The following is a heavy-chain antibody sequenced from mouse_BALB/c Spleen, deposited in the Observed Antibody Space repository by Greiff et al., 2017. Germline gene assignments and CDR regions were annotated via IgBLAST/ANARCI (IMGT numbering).Heavy chain of an antibody. CDR1: GFSLSRYS. D-gene: IGHD2-1*01. V-gene: IGHV2-6-4*01. CDR2: IWGGGST. CDR3: ARTIYYGNPYYYAMDY. J-gene: IGHJ4*01. Sequence: VQLQESGPGLVAPSQSLSITCTVSGFSLSRYSVHWVRQPPGKGLEWLGMIWGGGSTDYNSALKSRLSISKDNSKSQVFLKMNSLQTDDTAMYYCARTIYYGNPYYYAMDYWGQGTSVTVSS.